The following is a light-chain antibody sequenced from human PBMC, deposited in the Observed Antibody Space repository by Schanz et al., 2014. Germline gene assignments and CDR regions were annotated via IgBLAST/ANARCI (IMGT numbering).Light chain of an antibody. V-gene: IGKV1-5*01. CDR2: GAS. J-gene: IGKJ2*02. Sequence: DIQMTQSPSTLSASVGDRVTIACRASQSITNWLAWYQQRPGKAPKLLIYGASNLQSGVPSRFSGSGSGTEFTLTISSLQPDDFATYYCQQYDNYSPGTFGQGTKLDIK. CDR1: QSITNW. CDR3: QQYDNYSPGT.